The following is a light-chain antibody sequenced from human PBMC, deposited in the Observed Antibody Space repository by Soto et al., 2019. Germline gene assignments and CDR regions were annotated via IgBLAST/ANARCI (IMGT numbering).Light chain of an antibody. CDR2: DVF. V-gene: IGLV2-14*03. CDR3: TSWTSTSTYV. Sequence: QSVLTQDASVSGSPGQSIAISCTGTSSDVGGYNYVSWYQHHPGKAPKLIIYDVFIRPSGVSDRFSGSKSGNTASLTISALQAEDEADYYCTSWTSTSTYVFGSGTQLTVL. CDR1: SSDVGGYNY. J-gene: IGLJ7*01.